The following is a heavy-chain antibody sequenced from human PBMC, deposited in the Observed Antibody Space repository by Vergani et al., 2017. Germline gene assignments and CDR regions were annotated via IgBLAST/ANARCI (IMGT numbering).Heavy chain of an antibody. J-gene: IGHJ5*02. CDR1: GASIRSSNYY. CDR3: AGHATVEWLVKLGWIDP. V-gene: IGHV4-39*01. CDR2: IYYSGST. D-gene: IGHD6-19*01. Sequence: QLQLQESGPGLVKPSATLSLTCSVSGASIRSSNYYWGWIRQPPGNGLEWIASIYYSGSTYYNPSLKSRVTISVDTSKNQFSLKLSSVNAADTVVYFCAGHATVEWLVKLGWIDPWGQGILVTVSS.